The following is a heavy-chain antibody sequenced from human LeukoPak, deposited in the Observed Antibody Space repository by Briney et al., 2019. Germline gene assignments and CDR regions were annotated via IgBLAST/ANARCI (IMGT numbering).Heavy chain of an antibody. CDR2: IRSKAYGGTT. J-gene: IGHJ4*02. CDR3: TRNPVPYYYYGSGFHWAFDY. CDR1: GFTFSSYA. D-gene: IGHD3-10*01. V-gene: IGHV3-49*04. Sequence: GGSLRLSCAASGFTFSSYAMSWVRQAPGKGLEWVGFIRSKAYGGTTEYAASVKGRFTISRDDSKSIAYLQMNSLKTEDTAVYYCTRNPVPYYYYGSGFHWAFDYWGQGTLVTVSS.